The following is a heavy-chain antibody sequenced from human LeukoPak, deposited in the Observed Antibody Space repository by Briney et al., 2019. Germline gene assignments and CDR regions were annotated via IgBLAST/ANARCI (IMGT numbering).Heavy chain of an antibody. CDR1: GYSLTSGYY. Sequence: TSETLSLTCTVSGYSLTSGYYWGWIRQPPGKGLEWIASIFHSGSTFYNPSVKSRVTISVDTSKNQFSLTLRSVTAADTAVYYCARETEEQWQYWGQGTMATVSS. CDR3: ARETEEQWQY. D-gene: IGHD6-19*01. V-gene: IGHV4-38-2*02. CDR2: IFHSGST. J-gene: IGHJ3*01.